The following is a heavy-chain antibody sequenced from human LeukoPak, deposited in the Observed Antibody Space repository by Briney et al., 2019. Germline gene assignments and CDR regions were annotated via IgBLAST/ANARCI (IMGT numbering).Heavy chain of an antibody. D-gene: IGHD6-13*01. V-gene: IGHV3-30-3*01. J-gene: IGHJ4*02. CDR1: GFTFTSHA. CDR3: AKGDSSSWGVFDY. Sequence: GGSLRLSCSASGFTFTSHAMHWVRQAPGKGLEWVAGTSYDGSNRHYAGHMNGRFSISRDNSKNTLYLQMNSLRAEDTAIYYCAKGDSSSWGVFDYWGQGTLVTVSS. CDR2: TSYDGSNR.